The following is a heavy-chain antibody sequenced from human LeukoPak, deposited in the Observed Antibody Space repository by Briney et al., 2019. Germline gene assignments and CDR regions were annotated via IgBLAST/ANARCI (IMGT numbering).Heavy chain of an antibody. J-gene: IGHJ5*02. Sequence: GGSLRHSCAASGFTFITYAMSWVRQAPGKGLEWVSAISGSGGSTYYADSVKGRFTISRDNSKNTLYLQMNSLRAEDTAVYYCAKTRVPAAIGVWFDPWGQGTLVTVSS. CDR1: GFTFITYA. CDR3: AKTRVPAAIGVWFDP. D-gene: IGHD2-2*01. V-gene: IGHV3-23*01. CDR2: ISGSGGST.